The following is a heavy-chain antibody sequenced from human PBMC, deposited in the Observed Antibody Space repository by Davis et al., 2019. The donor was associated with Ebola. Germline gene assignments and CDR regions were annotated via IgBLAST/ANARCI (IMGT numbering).Heavy chain of an antibody. CDR1: GYTFTSYD. CDR2: MNPNSGNT. J-gene: IGHJ5*02. D-gene: IGHD4-17*01. V-gene: IGHV1-8*01. Sequence: ASVKVSCKASGYTFTSYDINWVRQATGQGLEWMGWMNPNSGNTGYAQKFQGRVTMTRNTSISTAYMELSSLRSDDTAVYYCARESTTVTTGWFDPWGQGTLVTVSS. CDR3: ARESTTVTTGWFDP.